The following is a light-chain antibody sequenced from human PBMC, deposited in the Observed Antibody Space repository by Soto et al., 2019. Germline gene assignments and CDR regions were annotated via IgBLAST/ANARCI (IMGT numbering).Light chain of an antibody. CDR3: QQYGSSPPN. V-gene: IGKV3-20*01. J-gene: IGKJ4*01. Sequence: EIVLTQSPGTLSLSPGERATLSCRASQSVSSNYLAWYQQKPGQAPRLLIYDASSRATGIPDRFRGSGSGTDFTLTISRLEPEDFAVYYCQQYGSSPPNFGGGTKVDIK. CDR1: QSVSSNY. CDR2: DAS.